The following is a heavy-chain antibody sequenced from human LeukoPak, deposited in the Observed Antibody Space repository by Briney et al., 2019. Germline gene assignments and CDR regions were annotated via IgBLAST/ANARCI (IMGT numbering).Heavy chain of an antibody. Sequence: PSETLSLTCAVYGGSFSGYYWSWNRQPPGKGLEWIGEINHSGSTNYNPSLKSRVTISADTSKNQFSLKLSSVTAADTAVYYCASSDDILTGYYKGLDNWGQGTLVTVSS. CDR1: GGSFSGYY. J-gene: IGHJ4*02. V-gene: IGHV4-34*01. D-gene: IGHD3-9*01. CDR3: ASSDDILTGYYKGLDN. CDR2: INHSGST.